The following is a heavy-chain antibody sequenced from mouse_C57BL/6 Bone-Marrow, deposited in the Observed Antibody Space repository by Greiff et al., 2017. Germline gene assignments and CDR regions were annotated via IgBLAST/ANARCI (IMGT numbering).Heavy chain of an antibody. Sequence: VQLKESGPGLAKPSQTLSLTCSVTGYSITSDYWNWIRKFPGNKLEYMGYISYSGSTYYNPSLKSRISITRDTSKNQYYLQLNSVTTEDTATYYWARLITTVVAPQYWYFDVWGTGTTVTVSS. J-gene: IGHJ1*03. D-gene: IGHD1-1*01. CDR2: ISYSGST. CDR1: GYSITSDY. CDR3: ARLITTVVAPQYWYFDV. V-gene: IGHV3-8*01.